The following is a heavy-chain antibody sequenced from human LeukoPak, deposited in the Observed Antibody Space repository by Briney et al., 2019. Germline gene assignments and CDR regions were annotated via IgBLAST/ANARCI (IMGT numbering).Heavy chain of an antibody. V-gene: IGHV3-9*01. CDR2: ISWNSGSI. CDR1: GSTFDDYA. D-gene: IGHD3-16*01. J-gene: IGHJ4*02. Sequence: GGSLRLSCAASGSTFDDYAMHWVREAPGKGLGWVLGISWNSGSIGYADSVKGRFTITRDNAKNSLYLQMNSLSTEDTAVYYCARVGAYAAVNFWGQGTLVIVSS. CDR3: ARVGAYAAVNF.